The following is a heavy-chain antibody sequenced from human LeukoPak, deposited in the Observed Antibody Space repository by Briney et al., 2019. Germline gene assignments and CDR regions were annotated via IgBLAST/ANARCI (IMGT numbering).Heavy chain of an antibody. D-gene: IGHD2-15*01. Sequence: NAGGSLRLSCGASELTFKNVWMSWVRQAPGKGLEWVGRISSKSDGGTTDYAAPVKGRFTISRDDSTNTLSLQMSSLKAEDTAVYYCARLPVVVVAATLAYDYWGQGTLVTVSS. J-gene: IGHJ4*02. V-gene: IGHV3-15*01. CDR3: ARLPVVVVAATLAYDY. CDR1: ELTFKNVW. CDR2: ISSKSDGGTT.